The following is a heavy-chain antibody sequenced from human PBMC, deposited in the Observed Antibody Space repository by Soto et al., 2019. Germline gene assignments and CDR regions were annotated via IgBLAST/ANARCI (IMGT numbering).Heavy chain of an antibody. Sequence: SLRLSCAASGFTFSDHYMDWVRQAPGKGLEWVGRTRNKANSYTTEYAASVKGRFTISRDDSKNSLYLQMNSLKTEDTAVYYCARVSGPVDYYYYMDVWGKGTTVTVSS. CDR1: GFTFSDHY. CDR3: ARVSGPVDYYYYMDV. V-gene: IGHV3-72*01. CDR2: TRNKANSYTT. D-gene: IGHD2-2*01. J-gene: IGHJ6*03.